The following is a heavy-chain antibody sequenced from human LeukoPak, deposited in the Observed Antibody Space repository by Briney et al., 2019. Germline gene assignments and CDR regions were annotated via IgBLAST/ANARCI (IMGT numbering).Heavy chain of an antibody. Sequence: GGSLRLSCAASGFSLSGYGMSWVRQAPGKGLEWVARLPANGDEKNFVGSVQGRFTVYRDNAKNSLYLQMNSLRVEDTAVYSCARGGYSFDYLGQGTLVTVSS. J-gene: IGHJ4*02. D-gene: IGHD5-12*01. CDR2: LPANGDEK. V-gene: IGHV3-7*01. CDR1: GFSLSGYG. CDR3: ARGGYSFDY.